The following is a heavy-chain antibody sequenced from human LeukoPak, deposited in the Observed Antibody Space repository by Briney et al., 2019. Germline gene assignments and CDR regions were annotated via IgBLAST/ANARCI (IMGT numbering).Heavy chain of an antibody. CDR2: IRSKAYGGTT. Sequence: GRSLRLSCTASGXTFGDYAMSWVRQAPGKGLEWVGFIRSKAYGGTTEYAASVKGRFTISRDDSKSIAYLQMNSLKTEDTAVYYCTRGGSSWYDVGNWFDPWGQGTLVTVSS. CDR1: GXTFGDYA. D-gene: IGHD6-13*01. CDR3: TRGGSSWYDVGNWFDP. J-gene: IGHJ5*02. V-gene: IGHV3-49*04.